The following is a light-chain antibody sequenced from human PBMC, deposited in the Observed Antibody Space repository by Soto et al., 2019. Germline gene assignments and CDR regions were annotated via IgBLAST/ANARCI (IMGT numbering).Light chain of an antibody. CDR3: QQYNSYSGT. CDR1: QSISTY. Sequence: DIQMTQSPSSLSASLGDRVTITCRASQSISTYLNWYQQKPGKAPKLLIYAASSLQSGVPSRFSGSGSGTDFTLTISSLQPEDFATYFCQQYNSYSGTFGQGTKVEIK. CDR2: AAS. V-gene: IGKV1-39*01. J-gene: IGKJ1*01.